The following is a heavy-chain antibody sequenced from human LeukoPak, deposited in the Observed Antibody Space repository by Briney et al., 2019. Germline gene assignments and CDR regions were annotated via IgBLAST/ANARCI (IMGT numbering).Heavy chain of an antibody. V-gene: IGHV3-23*01. Sequence: GGSLRLSCSASGFTFSAYAMHWVRQAPGKGLEWVSTISGSGGSTYYADSVKGRFTISRDNSKNTLYLQMNSLRAEDTAVYYCAKLWVMTESGDAFDIWGQGTMVTVSS. J-gene: IGHJ3*02. D-gene: IGHD2-21*02. CDR3: AKLWVMTESGDAFDI. CDR2: ISGSGGST. CDR1: GFTFSAYA.